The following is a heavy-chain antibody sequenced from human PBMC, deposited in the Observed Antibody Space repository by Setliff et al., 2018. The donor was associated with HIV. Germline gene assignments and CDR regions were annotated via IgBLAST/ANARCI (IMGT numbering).Heavy chain of an antibody. Sequence: GESLKISCAASGFIFSDHWMTWVRQAPGKGLEWVANIKQDGSEKYYVDSVKGRFTISRDNVKNSLYLQMNSLRAEDTAIYFCVRDGNVGWNDLDYWGQGTLVTVS. CDR3: VRDGNVGWNDLDY. CDR1: GFIFSDHW. V-gene: IGHV3-7*03. CDR2: IKQDGSEK. D-gene: IGHD1-1*01. J-gene: IGHJ4*02.